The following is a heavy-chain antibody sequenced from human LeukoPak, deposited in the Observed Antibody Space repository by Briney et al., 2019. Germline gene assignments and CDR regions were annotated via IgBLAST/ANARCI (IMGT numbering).Heavy chain of an antibody. CDR3: AKGVRVCSSTSCLPLKYYYYGMDV. V-gene: IGHV3-23*01. CDR1: GFTFSSYA. CDR2: ISGSGGST. Sequence: PGGSLRLSCAASGFTFSSYAMSWVRQAPGKGLEWVSAISGSGGSTYYADSVKGRFTISRDNSKNTLYLQMNSLRANDTAVYYCAKGVRVCSSTSCLPLKYYYYGMDVWGQGTTVTVSS. D-gene: IGHD2-2*01. J-gene: IGHJ6*02.